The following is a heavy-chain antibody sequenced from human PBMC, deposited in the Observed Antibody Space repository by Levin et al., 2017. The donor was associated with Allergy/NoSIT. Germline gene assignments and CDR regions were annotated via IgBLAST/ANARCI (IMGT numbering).Heavy chain of an antibody. D-gene: IGHD5-18*01. CDR3: ASAREGPAMVDY. CDR1: GFTISSNY. J-gene: IGHJ4*02. V-gene: IGHV3-53*01. Sequence: GGSLRLSCAASGFTISSNYMSWVRQAPGKGLEWVSVIYSGGSTYYADSVKGRFTISRDNSKNTLYLQMNSLRAEDTAVYYCASAREGPAMVDYWGQGTLVTVSS. CDR2: IYSGGST.